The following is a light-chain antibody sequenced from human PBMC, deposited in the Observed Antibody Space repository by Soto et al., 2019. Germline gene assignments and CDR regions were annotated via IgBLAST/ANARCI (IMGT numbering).Light chain of an antibody. CDR1: QRVSSN. CDR2: GAS. Sequence: ELVMTQSPATLSVSPGERATLSCRASQRVSSNLAWYQQKPGQAPRLLIYGASTRATGIPARFSGSGSGTEFTLTNSSLQSEDFAVYYCQQYNNWPFTFGPGTKVDSK. J-gene: IGKJ3*01. V-gene: IGKV3-15*01. CDR3: QQYNNWPFT.